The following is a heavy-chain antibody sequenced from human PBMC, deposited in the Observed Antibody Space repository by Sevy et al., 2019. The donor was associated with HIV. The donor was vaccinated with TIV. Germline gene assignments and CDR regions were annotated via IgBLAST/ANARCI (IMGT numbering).Heavy chain of an antibody. CDR2: INHSGST. CDR1: GGSFSGYY. D-gene: IGHD5-12*01. J-gene: IGHJ4*02. CDR3: ASSPDIVASHSDY. Sequence: SESLSLTCAVYGGSFSGYYWSWIRQPPGKGLEWIGEINHSGSTNYNPSLKSRVTMSVDTSKNQFSLKLSSVTAADTAVYYCASSPDIVASHSDYWGQGTLVTVSS. V-gene: IGHV4-34*01.